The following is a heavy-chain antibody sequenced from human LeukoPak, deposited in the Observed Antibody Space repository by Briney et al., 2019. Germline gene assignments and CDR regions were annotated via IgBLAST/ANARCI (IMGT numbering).Heavy chain of an antibody. V-gene: IGHV4-59*08. CDR1: GGSISSYY. CDR3: AHSSGWYDGFDY. CDR2: IYYSGST. J-gene: IGHJ4*02. D-gene: IGHD6-19*01. Sequence: SETLSLTCTVSGGSISSYYWSWIRQPPRKGLEWIGYIYYSGSTNYNPSLKSRVTISVDTSKNQFSLKLSSVTAADTAVYYCAHSSGWYDGFDYWGQGTLVTVSS.